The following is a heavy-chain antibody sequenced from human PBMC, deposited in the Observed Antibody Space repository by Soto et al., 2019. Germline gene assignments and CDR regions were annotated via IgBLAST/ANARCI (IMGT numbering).Heavy chain of an antibody. D-gene: IGHD6-25*01. Sequence: QVQLVQSGAEVKKPGASVKVSCKASGYTFTSYDIYWVRQAAGQGLERMGWMNPDSGKTGYAQMFQGRVTMTRNTSLRTAYMELSSLRFEETAVYYCARSGIGAALDVWGQGNTVSVSS. CDR1: GYTFTSYD. V-gene: IGHV1-8*02. CDR2: MNPDSGKT. CDR3: ARSGIGAALDV. J-gene: IGHJ6*01.